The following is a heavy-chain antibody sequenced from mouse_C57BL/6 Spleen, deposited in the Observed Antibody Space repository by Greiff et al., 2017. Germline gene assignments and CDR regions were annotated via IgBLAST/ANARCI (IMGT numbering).Heavy chain of an antibody. CDR2: IDPSDSYN. CDR1: GYTFTSYW. Sequence: QVQLQQPGAELVKPGASVKLSCKASGYTFTSYWMQWVKQRPGQGLEWIGEIDPSDSYNNYNPKFKGKATLTVDTSSSTAYMQLSRLTSEDSAVYYCARSTVVAPPYFDVWGTGTTVTVSS. D-gene: IGHD1-1*01. V-gene: IGHV1-50*01. J-gene: IGHJ1*03. CDR3: ARSTVVAPPYFDV.